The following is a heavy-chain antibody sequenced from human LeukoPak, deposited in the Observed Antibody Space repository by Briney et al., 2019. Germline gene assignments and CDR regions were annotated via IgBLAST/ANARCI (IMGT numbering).Heavy chain of an antibody. J-gene: IGHJ4*02. CDR3: VKGRISEDGLDF. CDR1: GFTFSRSA. CDR2: ISSSGNT. V-gene: IGHV3-23*01. D-gene: IGHD6-13*01. Sequence: GGSLRLSCAASGFTFSRSAMTWVRQTPGKGLGWVSSISSSGNTYYADSVKGRFTISRDNSKNMLYLQMNSLRAEDTAVYYCVKGRISEDGLDFWGQGTLVTVSS.